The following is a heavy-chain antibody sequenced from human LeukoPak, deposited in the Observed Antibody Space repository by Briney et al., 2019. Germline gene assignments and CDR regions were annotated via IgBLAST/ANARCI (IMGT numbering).Heavy chain of an antibody. Sequence: PSQTLSLTCTVSGGSISSGDYYWSWIRQPPGKGLERIGYIYYSGRTYYNPSLKSRVTISVDTSKNQFSLKLSSVTAADTAVYYCARDLYDSSGYYHYYYGMDVWGQGTTVTVSS. J-gene: IGHJ6*02. V-gene: IGHV4-30-4*01. CDR1: GGSISSGDYY. D-gene: IGHD3-22*01. CDR2: IYYSGRT. CDR3: ARDLYDSSGYYHYYYGMDV.